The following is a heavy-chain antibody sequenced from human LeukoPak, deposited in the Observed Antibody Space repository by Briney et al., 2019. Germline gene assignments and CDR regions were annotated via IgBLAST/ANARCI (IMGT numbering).Heavy chain of an antibody. CDR2: IGTAGGT. J-gene: IGHJ6*02. V-gene: IGHV3-13*04. Sequence: GGSLRLSCAASGFTFSTYDMHWVRQATGKGLEWVTGIGTAGGTYFPASVKGRFTISRENAKNSLYLQMNSLTAGDTAVYYCVRRGYYYGMDIWGQGTTVTVSS. CDR3: VRRGYYYGMDI. CDR1: GFTFSTYD.